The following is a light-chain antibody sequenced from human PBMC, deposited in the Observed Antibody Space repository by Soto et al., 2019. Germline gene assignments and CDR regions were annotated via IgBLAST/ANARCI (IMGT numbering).Light chain of an antibody. CDR2: DAS. Sequence: EIVLTQSPATLSLSPGERATLSCRASQSLFSYLAWFQQKPGQAPRLLIYDASNRATGIPARFSGSGSGTXXXXXXXSLEPEDFAIYYCQQRRNLPWTFGPGTKVDIK. J-gene: IGKJ3*01. V-gene: IGKV3-11*01. CDR3: QQRRNLPWT. CDR1: QSLFSY.